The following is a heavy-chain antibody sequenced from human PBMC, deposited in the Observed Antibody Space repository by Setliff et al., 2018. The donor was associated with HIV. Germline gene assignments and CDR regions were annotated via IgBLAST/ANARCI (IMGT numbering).Heavy chain of an antibody. CDR1: GYSFTNYW. CDR3: ARAKNKWNPGDY. CDR2: IYPDDSDT. J-gene: IGHJ4*02. V-gene: IGHV5-51*01. Sequence: GESLKISCMGFGYSFTNYWIAWARQMPGKGLEWMGVIYPDDSDTNYSPSFRGQVTMSADKSINTAYLQWDSLKASDSAMYYCARAKNKWNPGDYWGQGTVVTVSS. D-gene: IGHD1-20*01.